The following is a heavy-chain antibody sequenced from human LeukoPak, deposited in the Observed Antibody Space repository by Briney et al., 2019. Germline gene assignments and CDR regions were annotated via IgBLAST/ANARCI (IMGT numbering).Heavy chain of an antibody. CDR3: ARDNNWNDYAFDI. CDR2: IYYSGST. V-gene: IGHV4-61*01. D-gene: IGHD1-1*01. Sequence: SETLSLTRTASGGSISGTSYYWGWIRQPPGKGLEWIGYIYYSGSTNYNPSLKSRVTISVDTSKNQFSLKLSSVTAADTAVYYCARDNNWNDYAFDIWGQGTMVTVPS. CDR1: GGSISGTSYY. J-gene: IGHJ3*02.